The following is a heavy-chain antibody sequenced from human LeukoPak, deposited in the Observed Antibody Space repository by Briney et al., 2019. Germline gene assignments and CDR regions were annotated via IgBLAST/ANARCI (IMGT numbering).Heavy chain of an antibody. D-gene: IGHD6-6*01. V-gene: IGHV3-30-3*01. Sequence: GGSLRLSCAASGFTFSSYAMHWVRQAPGKGLEWVAVISYDGSNKYYAESVKGRFTISRDNSKNTLYLQMNSLRGEDTAVYYCARDHQVSYFDLWGQGTLVTVSS. J-gene: IGHJ4*02. CDR2: ISYDGSNK. CDR1: GFTFSSYA. CDR3: ARDHQVSYFDL.